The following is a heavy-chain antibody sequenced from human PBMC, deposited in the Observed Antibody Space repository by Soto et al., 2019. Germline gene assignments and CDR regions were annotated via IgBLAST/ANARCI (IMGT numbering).Heavy chain of an antibody. D-gene: IGHD2-21*01. CDR3: ARDIASPGGDYFDS. Sequence: EVQLVESGGGLVKAGGSLRLFCTASGFTFRNYNMNWVRQAPGKGLEWVSSISTGGAYMFYADSVKGRFTISRDNAQNSLVRQIDSPRAADTAVYYCARDIASPGGDYFDSWGQGTLVTVSS. V-gene: IGHV3-21*06. J-gene: IGHJ4*02. CDR2: ISTGGAYM. CDR1: GFTFRNYN.